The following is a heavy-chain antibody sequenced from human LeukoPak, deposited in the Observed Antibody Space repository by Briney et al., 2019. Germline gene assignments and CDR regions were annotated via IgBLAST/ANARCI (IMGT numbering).Heavy chain of an antibody. J-gene: IGHJ4*02. CDR1: GITLSNYG. Sequence: GGSLRLSCAVSGITLSNYGMTWVRQTPGKGLEWVAGISDSGGSTNYADSVKGRFTISRDNSKNTLYLQMNSLRAEDTAVYYCAKNSGGTCYSHLDYWGQGTLVTVSS. CDR2: ISDSGGST. D-gene: IGHD2-15*01. CDR3: AKNSGGTCYSHLDY. V-gene: IGHV3-23*01.